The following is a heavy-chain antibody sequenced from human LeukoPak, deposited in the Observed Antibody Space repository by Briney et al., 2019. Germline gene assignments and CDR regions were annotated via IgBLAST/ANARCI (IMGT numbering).Heavy chain of an antibody. CDR3: ARDSDSSSWYPVIYY. CDR1: GLTFSNAW. Sequence: PGGSLRLSCAASGLTFSNAWMSWVRQAPGKGLEWVSSISSSSSYIYYADSVKGRFTISRDNAKNSLYLQMNSLRAEDTAVYYCARDSDSSSWYPVIYYWGQGTLVTVSS. CDR2: ISSSSSYI. D-gene: IGHD6-13*01. J-gene: IGHJ4*02. V-gene: IGHV3-21*01.